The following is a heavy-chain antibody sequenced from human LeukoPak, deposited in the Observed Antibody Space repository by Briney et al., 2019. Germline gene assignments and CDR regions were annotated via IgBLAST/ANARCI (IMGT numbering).Heavy chain of an antibody. CDR1: GGSFSGYY. Sequence: SETLSLTCAVYGGSFSGYYWSWIRQPPGKGLEWIGEIIHSGSTNYNPSLKSRVTISVDTSKNQFSLKLSSVTAADTAVYYCARGPYGSGTLRSRNWFDPWGQGTLVTVSS. D-gene: IGHD3-10*01. CDR2: IIHSGST. V-gene: IGHV4-34*01. CDR3: ARGPYGSGTLRSRNWFDP. J-gene: IGHJ5*02.